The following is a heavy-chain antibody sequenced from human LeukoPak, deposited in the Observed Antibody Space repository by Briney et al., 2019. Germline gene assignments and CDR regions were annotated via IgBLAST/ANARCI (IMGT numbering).Heavy chain of an antibody. CDR2: INAGTDKT. CDR1: GYTFTSYA. Sequence: GASVKVSCKASGYTFTSYAIHWVRQAPGQRLQWMGWINAGTDKTKYSQKFQGRVTIARDTSATTVYLELSSLTSEDTAVYYCARAPPWELLGWTPLDYWGQGTLVTVSS. CDR3: ARAPPWELLGWTPLDY. J-gene: IGHJ4*02. D-gene: IGHD1-26*01. V-gene: IGHV1-3*01.